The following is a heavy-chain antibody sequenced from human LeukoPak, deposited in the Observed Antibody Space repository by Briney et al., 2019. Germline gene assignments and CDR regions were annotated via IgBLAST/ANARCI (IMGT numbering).Heavy chain of an antibody. D-gene: IGHD3-3*01. CDR1: GGSFSGYY. J-gene: IGHJ4*02. Sequence: SETLSLTCAVYGGSFSGYYWSWIRQPPGKGLEWIGEINHSGSTNYNPSLKSRVTISVDTSKNQFSLKMSSVTAADTAVYYCARDSYDFWSGYQGPFYYFDYWGQGTLVTVSS. V-gene: IGHV4-34*01. CDR2: INHSGST. CDR3: ARDSYDFWSGYQGPFYYFDY.